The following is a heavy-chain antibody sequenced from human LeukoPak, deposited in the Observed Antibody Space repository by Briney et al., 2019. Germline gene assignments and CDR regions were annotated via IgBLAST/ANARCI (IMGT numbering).Heavy chain of an antibody. CDR2: ISGGSSTI. D-gene: IGHD2-15*01. V-gene: IGHV3-11*01. CDR3: ARRGSGRRFDF. Sequence: PGGSLRLSCAASGFTFSDYYMSWIRQAPGKGLEWVSYISGGSSTIYYADSLKGRFTVSRDNAKNSLYLLMNSLRAEDTAVYYCARRGSGRRFDFWGQGTLVTVSS. CDR1: GFTFSDYY. J-gene: IGHJ4*02.